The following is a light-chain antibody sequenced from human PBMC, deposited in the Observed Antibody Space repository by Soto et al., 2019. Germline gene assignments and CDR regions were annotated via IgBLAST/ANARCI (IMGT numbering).Light chain of an antibody. V-gene: IGLV2-14*01. Sequence: QSALTQPASVSGSLGQSVTISCTGTSNDIGAFNFVSWYQQHPGKAPKVILYEVNSRPSGVSDRLSGSKSGNTASLTISGLQVEDEADYYCNAYRSSSARVFGGGTKLTVL. CDR3: NAYRSSSARV. CDR2: EVN. CDR1: SNDIGAFNF. J-gene: IGLJ3*02.